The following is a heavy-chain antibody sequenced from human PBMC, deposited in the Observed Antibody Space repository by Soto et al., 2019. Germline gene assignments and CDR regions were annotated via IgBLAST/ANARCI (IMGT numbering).Heavy chain of an antibody. CDR1: GYSFTSYW. CDR2: IDPSDSYT. Sequence: GESLKISCKGSGYSFTSYWISWVRQMPGKGLEWMGRIDPSDSYTNYSPSFQGHVTISADKSISTAYLQWSSLKASDTAMYYCARRFDDSSGHGGMDVWGQGTTVTVSS. CDR3: ARRFDDSSGHGGMDV. V-gene: IGHV5-10-1*01. J-gene: IGHJ6*02. D-gene: IGHD3-22*01.